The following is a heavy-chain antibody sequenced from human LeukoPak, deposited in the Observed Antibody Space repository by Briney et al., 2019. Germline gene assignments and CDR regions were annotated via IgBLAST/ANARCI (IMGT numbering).Heavy chain of an antibody. CDR1: GFTFSRYA. Sequence: GGSLRLSCSASGFTFSRYAMHWVRQAPGKGLEYVSAISSNRGSTYSADSVKGRFTISRDNSKNTLYLQMSSLRAEDTAVYYCVKDGSGSYYTYYFDYWGQGTLVTVSS. D-gene: IGHD3-10*01. CDR3: VKDGSGSYYTYYFDY. J-gene: IGHJ4*02. V-gene: IGHV3-64D*06. CDR2: ISSNRGST.